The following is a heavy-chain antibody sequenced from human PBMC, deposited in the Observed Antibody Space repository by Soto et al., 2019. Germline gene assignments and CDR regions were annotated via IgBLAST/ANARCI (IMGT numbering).Heavy chain of an antibody. CDR1: GGSFSGYY. Sequence: SETLSLTCAVYGGSFSGYYWSWIRQPPGKGLEWIGEINHSGSTNYNPSLKSRVTISVDTSKNQFSLKLSSVTAADTAVYYCARGDCSSTSCGNYGDYXYWGQGTLVXVSS. J-gene: IGHJ4*02. V-gene: IGHV4-34*01. CDR3: ARGDCSSTSCGNYGDYXY. CDR2: INHSGST. D-gene: IGHD2-2*01.